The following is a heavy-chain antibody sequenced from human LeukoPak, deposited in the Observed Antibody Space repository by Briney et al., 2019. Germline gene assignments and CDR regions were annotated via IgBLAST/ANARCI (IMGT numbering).Heavy chain of an antibody. J-gene: IGHJ6*03. V-gene: IGHV4-59*12. D-gene: IGHD4-17*01. CDR2: IYYSGST. CDR1: GGSISSYY. CDR3: ARETTRDRFMDV. Sequence: SETLSLTCTVSGGSISSYYWSWIRQPPGKGLEWIGNIYYSGSTNYNPSLKSRVTISVDTSKNQFSLKLTSVTAADTAVYYCARETTRDRFMDVWGKGTTVTVSS.